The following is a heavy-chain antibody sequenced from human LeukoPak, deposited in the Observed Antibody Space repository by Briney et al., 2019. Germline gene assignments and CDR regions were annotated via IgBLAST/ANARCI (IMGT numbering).Heavy chain of an antibody. J-gene: IGHJ4*02. V-gene: IGHV4-39*07. D-gene: IGHD2-21*02. Sequence: LSLTCTVSGGSISSSSYYWGWIRQPPGKGLEWIGSIYYSGTTFYNPSLKSRVTISVDTSKNQFSLKLSSVTAADTAVYYCARDRSTYCGGDCSPFDYWGQGTLVTVSS. CDR1: GGSISSSSYY. CDR3: ARDRSTYCGGDCSPFDY. CDR2: IYYSGTT.